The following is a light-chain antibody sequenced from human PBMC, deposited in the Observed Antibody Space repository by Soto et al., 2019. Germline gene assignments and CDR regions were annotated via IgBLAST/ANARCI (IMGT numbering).Light chain of an antibody. CDR1: QSVSSSY. CDR3: QQYCSSPKT. V-gene: IGKV3-20*01. J-gene: IGKJ1*01. Sequence: EIVLTQSPGTLSLSPGERATLSCRASQSVSSSYLAWYQQKPVQAPRLLIYGASSRATGIPDRFSGSESVTYFALTISSLEPEHFAVFYCQQYCSSPKTFCQRTKVDIK. CDR2: GAS.